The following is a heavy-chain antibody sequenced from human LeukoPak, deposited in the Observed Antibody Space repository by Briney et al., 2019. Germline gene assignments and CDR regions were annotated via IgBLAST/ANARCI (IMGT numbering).Heavy chain of an antibody. CDR1: GFTFSSYA. D-gene: IGHD3-10*01. V-gene: IGHV3-23*01. J-gene: IGHJ4*02. CDR3: AKDGGSGSYAY. Sequence: GGSLRLSCAASGFTFSSYAMSWVRQAPGEGLEWVSDISGSGGSTNYADSVKGRFTISRDNSKNTLYLQMNSLRVEDTAVYYCAKDGGSGSYAYWGQGTLVTVSS. CDR2: ISGSGGST.